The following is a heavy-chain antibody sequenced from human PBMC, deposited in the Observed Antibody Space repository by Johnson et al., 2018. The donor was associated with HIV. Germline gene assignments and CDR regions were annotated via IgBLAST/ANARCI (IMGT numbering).Heavy chain of an antibody. CDR3: VRGLDI. Sequence: QVQLVESGGGLVQSGGSLRLSCAASGFTFSSYAMHWVRQAPGKGLEWVAVISYDGSNKYYEDSVKGRFTISRDNSKNTLYLQMNSLRAEDTAVYYCVRGLDIWGQGTEVTVSS. V-gene: IGHV3-30-3*01. J-gene: IGHJ3*02. CDR1: GFTFSSYA. CDR2: ISYDGSNK.